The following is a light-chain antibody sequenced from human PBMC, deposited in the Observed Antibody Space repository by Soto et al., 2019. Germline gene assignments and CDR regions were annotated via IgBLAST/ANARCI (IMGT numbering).Light chain of an antibody. J-gene: IGKJ1*01. V-gene: IGKV1-5*01. CDR3: QQYNSL. CDR2: DAS. Sequence: DIQITQSPSTLSASVGDRVTLTCRASQSISSWLAWYQQKPGKAPKLLIYDASSLESGVPSRFSGSGSGTEFTLTISSLQPDDFATYYCQQYNSLFGQGTKVDIK. CDR1: QSISSW.